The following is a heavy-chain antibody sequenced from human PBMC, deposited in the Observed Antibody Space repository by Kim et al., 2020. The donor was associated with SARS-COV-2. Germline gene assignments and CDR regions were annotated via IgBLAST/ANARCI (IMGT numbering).Heavy chain of an antibody. J-gene: IGHJ4*02. CDR3: ARGLRFLEWLWGFDY. D-gene: IGHD3-3*01. V-gene: IGHV1-3*01. Sequence: QKFQGRVTITRDTSASTAYMELRSLRSEDTAVYYCARGLRFLEWLWGFDYWGQGTLVTVSS.